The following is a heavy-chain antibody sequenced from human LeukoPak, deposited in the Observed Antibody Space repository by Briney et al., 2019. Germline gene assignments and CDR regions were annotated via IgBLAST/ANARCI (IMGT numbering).Heavy chain of an antibody. CDR1: GYTFTSYG. D-gene: IGHD3-10*01. J-gene: IGHJ5*02. CDR3: ARGGGGITMVRGAHWFDP. Sequence: ASVKVSCKASGYTFTSYGISWVRQAPGQGLEWMGWISAYNGNTNYAQKLQGRVTMTTDTSTSTAYMELRSLRSDDTAVYYCARGGGGITMVRGAHWFDPWGQGTLVTVSS. CDR2: ISAYNGNT. V-gene: IGHV1-18*01.